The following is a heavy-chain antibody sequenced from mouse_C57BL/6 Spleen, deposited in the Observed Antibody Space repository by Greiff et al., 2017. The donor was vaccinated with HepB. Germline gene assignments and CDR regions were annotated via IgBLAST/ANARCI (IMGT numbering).Heavy chain of an antibody. Sequence: ESGPGLVKPSQSLSLTCSVTGYSITSGYYWNWIRQFPGNKLEWMGYISYDGSNNYNPSLKNRISITRDTSKNQFFLKLNYVTTEDTATYYCAREGDYYGSSYYYYAMDYWGQGTSVTVSS. CDR2: ISYDGSN. D-gene: IGHD1-1*01. CDR3: AREGDYYGSSYYYYAMDY. J-gene: IGHJ4*01. CDR1: GYSITSGYY. V-gene: IGHV3-6*01.